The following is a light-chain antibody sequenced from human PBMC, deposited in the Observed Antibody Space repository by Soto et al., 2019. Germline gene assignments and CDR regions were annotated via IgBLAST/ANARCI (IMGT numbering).Light chain of an antibody. Sequence: QSALTQPASVSGSPGQSITISCTGTSSDVGGYNYVSWYQQYPGKAPKLMIYEVSNRPSGVSNRFSGSKSGNTASLTISGLQAEDEAYYYCTSYTTSSPLVFGGGTKLTVL. CDR1: SSDVGGYNY. CDR2: EVS. J-gene: IGLJ3*02. V-gene: IGLV2-14*01. CDR3: TSYTTSSPLV.